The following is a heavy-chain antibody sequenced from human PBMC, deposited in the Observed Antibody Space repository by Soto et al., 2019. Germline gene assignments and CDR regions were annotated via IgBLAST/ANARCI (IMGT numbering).Heavy chain of an antibody. V-gene: IGHV4-34*12. CDR3: ARPHYDSNTFYYFFDY. J-gene: IGHJ4*02. Sequence: NPSETLSLTCAVYGGSFSGYFLSWIRQPPGKGLECIGEIFHGGSTNYSPSLKSRVTISVDTSKNQFSLELSSVTAADTAVYYCARPHYDSNTFYYFFDYWGQGTLVTVYS. D-gene: IGHD3-22*01. CDR1: GGSFSGYF. CDR2: IFHGGST.